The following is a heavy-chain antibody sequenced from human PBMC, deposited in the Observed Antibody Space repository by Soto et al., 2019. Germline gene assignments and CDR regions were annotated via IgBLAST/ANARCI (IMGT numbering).Heavy chain of an antibody. J-gene: IGHJ5*02. Sequence: PSETLSLTCTVSGGSISSYYRSWIRQPPGKGLEWIGYIYYSGSTNYNPSLKSRVTMSVDTSKNQFSLKLSSVTAADTAVYYCARDRLANWFDPWGQGTLVTVSS. D-gene: IGHD3-9*01. CDR3: ARDRLANWFDP. CDR1: GGSISSYY. CDR2: IYYSGST. V-gene: IGHV4-59*01.